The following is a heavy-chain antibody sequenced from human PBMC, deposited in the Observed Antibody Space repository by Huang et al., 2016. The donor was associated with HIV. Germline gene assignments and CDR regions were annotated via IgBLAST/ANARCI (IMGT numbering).Heavy chain of an antibody. CDR2: MYSDDST. J-gene: IGHJ4*02. Sequence: EVQLVESGGGLIQPGGSLRLSCAASGFTVSSNYMSWVRQAPGKGLEWGSVMYSDDSTYFADSVKGRFTISRDNSKNTLYLQMNSLRAEDTAVYYCAAQWELRGGVDFWGQGTLVTVSS. V-gene: IGHV3-53*01. CDR3: AAQWELRGGVDF. CDR1: GFTVSSNY. D-gene: IGHD1-26*01.